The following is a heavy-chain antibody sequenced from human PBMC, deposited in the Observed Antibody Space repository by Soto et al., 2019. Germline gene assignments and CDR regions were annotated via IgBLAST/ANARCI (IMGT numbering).Heavy chain of an antibody. CDR2: ISYDGSNT. Sequence: TGGSLRLSCVASGFTFSSYGMHWVRQAPGKGLEWVAIISYDGSNTYYADSVKGRFTISRDNSKNTLYLKMNSLRAEDTSVCYCAKEGGLSGSYYISSSYYFDYWGQGTLVTVSS. J-gene: IGHJ4*02. CDR3: AKEGGLSGSYYISSSYYFDY. V-gene: IGHV3-30*18. CDR1: GFTFSSYG. D-gene: IGHD1-26*01.